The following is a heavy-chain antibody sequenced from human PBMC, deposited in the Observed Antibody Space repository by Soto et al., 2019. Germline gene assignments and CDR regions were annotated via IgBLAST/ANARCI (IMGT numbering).Heavy chain of an antibody. CDR1: GFTFSSYA. J-gene: IGHJ6*02. V-gene: IGHV3-23*01. CDR2: ISDSGGST. CDR3: AKDFPIPSCSGGSCYEMAYYYDGMDV. D-gene: IGHD2-15*01. Sequence: EVQLLESGGGLVQPGGSLRLSCAASGFTFSSYAMSWVRQAPGKGLEWVSAISDSGGSTYYADSVKGRFTISRDNSKNTLYLQMNSLRAEDTSVYYCAKDFPIPSCSGGSCYEMAYYYDGMDVCGQGTTVTVSS.